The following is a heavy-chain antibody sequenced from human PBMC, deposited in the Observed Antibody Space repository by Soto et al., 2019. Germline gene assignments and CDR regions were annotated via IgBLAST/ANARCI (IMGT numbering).Heavy chain of an antibody. CDR2: IYPGDPDT. CDR1: GYSFAGYW. D-gene: IGHD3-10*01. CDR3: GRLPGVRGVFAGFKV. Sequence: PGESLKISCKGSGYSFAGYWIGWVRQMPGKGLDWMGVIYPGDPDTRYSPSFHGQVTISADKSISTAYLQWSSLKASDTAMYFCGRLPGVRGVFAGFKVWGQGTMVTVSS. J-gene: IGHJ3*01. V-gene: IGHV5-51*01.